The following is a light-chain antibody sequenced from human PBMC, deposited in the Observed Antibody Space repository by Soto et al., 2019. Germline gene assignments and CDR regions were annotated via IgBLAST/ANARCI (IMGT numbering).Light chain of an antibody. CDR1: QTISSW. Sequence: DIQMTQSPSTLSGSVGDRVTITCRASQTISSWLAWYQQKPGKAPKLLIYAASGLVTGVPPTFSGSGSGTEFTLTISSLQPEDFATYYCQQSYSTPRTFGQGTKVDIK. CDR2: AAS. J-gene: IGKJ1*01. CDR3: QQSYSTPRT. V-gene: IGKV1-39*01.